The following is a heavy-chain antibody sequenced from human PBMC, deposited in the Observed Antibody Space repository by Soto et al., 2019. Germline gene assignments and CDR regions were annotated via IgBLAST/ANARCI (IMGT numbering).Heavy chain of an antibody. CDR1: GFIVSSYG. CDR3: ARDFRDYYDSSGYSWFDP. Sequence: GGSLRLSCAASGFIVSSYGMHWVRQAPGKGPEWVAVIWYDGSNKYNADSVKGRFTISRDNSKNTLYLQMNSLRADDTAVYYCARDFRDYYDSSGYSWFDPRGQGT. D-gene: IGHD3-22*01. CDR2: IWYDGSNK. J-gene: IGHJ5*02. V-gene: IGHV3-33*01.